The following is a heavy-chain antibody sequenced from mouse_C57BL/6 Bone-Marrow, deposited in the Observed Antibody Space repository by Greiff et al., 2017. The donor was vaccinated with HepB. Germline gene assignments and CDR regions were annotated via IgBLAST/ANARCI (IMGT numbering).Heavy chain of an antibody. Sequence: VQLQQPGTELVKPGASVKLSCKASGYTFTSYWMHWVKQRPGQGLEWIGNINPSNGGTNYNEKFKSKATLTVDKSSSTAYMQLSSLTSEDSAVYYCARDTTVVARDYYAMDYWGQGTSVTVSS. CDR3: ARDTTVVARDYYAMDY. V-gene: IGHV1-53*01. CDR1: GYTFTSYW. CDR2: INPSNGGT. J-gene: IGHJ4*01. D-gene: IGHD1-1*01.